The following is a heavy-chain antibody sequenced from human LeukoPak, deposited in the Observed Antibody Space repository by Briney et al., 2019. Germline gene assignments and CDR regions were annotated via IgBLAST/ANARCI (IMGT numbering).Heavy chain of an antibody. V-gene: IGHV3-7*01. J-gene: IGHJ4*02. Sequence: GGSLRLSCAASGFTFSSYWMSWVRQAPGKGLEWVANIKQDGSEKYYVDSVKGRFTISRDNARNSLYLQMNSLRAEDTAVYYCARDPFDYRFDYWGQGTLVTVSS. CDR1: GFTFSSYW. CDR3: ARDPFDYRFDY. CDR2: IKQDGSEK. D-gene: IGHD4-11*01.